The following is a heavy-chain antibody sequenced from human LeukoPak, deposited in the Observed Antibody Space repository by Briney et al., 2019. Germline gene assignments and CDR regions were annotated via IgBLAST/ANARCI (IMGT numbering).Heavy chain of an antibody. J-gene: IGHJ6*02. Sequence: GGSLRLSCAASGFTFSSYSMNWVRQAPGKGLEWVSSISSSSSYIYYADSVKGRFTISRDNAKNSLYLQMNSLRADDTAVYYCARATYYDFWSGYYTGFRDYYYYYYGMDVWGQGTTVTVSS. CDR3: ARATYYDFWSGYYTGFRDYYYYYYGMDV. V-gene: IGHV3-21*01. D-gene: IGHD3-3*01. CDR2: ISSSSSYI. CDR1: GFTFSSYS.